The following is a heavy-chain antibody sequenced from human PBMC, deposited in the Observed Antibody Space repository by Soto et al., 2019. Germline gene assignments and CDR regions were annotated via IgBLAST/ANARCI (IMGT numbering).Heavy chain of an antibody. CDR3: ATHHPSDY. J-gene: IGHJ4*02. CDR1: GYNFNTKW. CDR2: IYPDDSKA. Sequence: VDSVKISCEGSGYNFNTKWITWVRQMPGRGLDWVGIIYPDDSKAMYSPSFQGQVTISVDKSISTASLQWSSLKTSPTAMYYCATHHPSDYRRQRTQVPVSS. V-gene: IGHV5-51*01.